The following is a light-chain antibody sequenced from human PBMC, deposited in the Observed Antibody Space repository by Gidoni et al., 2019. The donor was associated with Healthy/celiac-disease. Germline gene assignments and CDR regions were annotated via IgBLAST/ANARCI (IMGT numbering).Light chain of an antibody. V-gene: IGKV1-5*01. CDR1: QSASTW. CDR2: DAS. J-gene: IGKJ4*01. Sequence: EIQMTPSPATLSASVGDRVSLTCRASQSASTWLAWYQQKPGKVPDLLIYDASNLATGIPARFSGSGSGTEFTLTISNLQPDDFATYYCQQYNLFPLTFXGXTKVEMK. CDR3: QQYNLFPLT.